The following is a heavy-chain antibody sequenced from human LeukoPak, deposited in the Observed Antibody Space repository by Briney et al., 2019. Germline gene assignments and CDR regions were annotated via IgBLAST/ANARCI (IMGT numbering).Heavy chain of an antibody. CDR1: GGSISSSSYY. Sequence: SETLSLTCTVSGGSISSSSYYWGWIRQPPGKGLEWIGSIYYSGSTYYNPSLKSRVTISVDTSKNQFSLKLSSVTAADTAVYYCARVSSTVTTPDYWGQGTLVTVSS. J-gene: IGHJ4*02. CDR2: IYYSGST. D-gene: IGHD4-17*01. V-gene: IGHV4-39*07. CDR3: ARVSSTVTTPDY.